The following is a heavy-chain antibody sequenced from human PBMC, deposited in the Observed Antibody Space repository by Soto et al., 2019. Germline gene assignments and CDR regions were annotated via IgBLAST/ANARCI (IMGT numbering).Heavy chain of an antibody. D-gene: IGHD3-10*01. Sequence: SETLSLTCTVSGGSISSYYWSWIRQPPGKGLEWIGYIYYSGRTKYNPSLKSRVTISVDTSKNQISLKLSSVTAADTAVYYCARHPTSYKDYMDVWGKGTTVTVSS. V-gene: IGHV4-59*08. CDR3: ARHPTSYKDYMDV. J-gene: IGHJ6*03. CDR1: GGSISSYY. CDR2: IYYSGRT.